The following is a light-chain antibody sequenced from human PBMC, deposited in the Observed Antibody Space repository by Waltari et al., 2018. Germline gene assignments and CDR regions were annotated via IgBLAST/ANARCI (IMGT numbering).Light chain of an antibody. CDR3: ISYTPSDTYV. CDR2: DVT. V-gene: IGLV2-18*02. CDR1: TTDVGRYNP. Sequence: SALTQPPSVSGSPGQSVTIPCAGTTTDVGRYNPVSWYQQSPGTAPKVIIYDVTNRPTGVPDRFSASKSGNTASLTISGLQSEDEADYYCISYTPSDTYVFGTGTKVAVL. J-gene: IGLJ1*01.